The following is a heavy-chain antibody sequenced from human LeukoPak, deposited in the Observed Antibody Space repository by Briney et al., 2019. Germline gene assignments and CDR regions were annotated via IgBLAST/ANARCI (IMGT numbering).Heavy chain of an antibody. J-gene: IGHJ5*02. CDR2: ISGSGSST. D-gene: IGHD5-12*01. Sequence: GGSLRLSCAASGFTFSSYAMSWVRQAPGKGLEWVSAISGSGSSTYYADSVKGRFTISRDNSKNTLYLQMNSLRAEDTAVYYCAKDPVVATILDWFDPWDQGTLVTVSS. V-gene: IGHV3-23*01. CDR1: GFTFSSYA. CDR3: AKDPVVATILDWFDP.